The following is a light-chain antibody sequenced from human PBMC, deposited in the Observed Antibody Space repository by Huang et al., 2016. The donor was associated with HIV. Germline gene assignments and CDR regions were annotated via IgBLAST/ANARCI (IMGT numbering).Light chain of an antibody. Sequence: DIHMTQSPSSLSAFVVDRVIITCRSGQSVDKYLNWYQKMPGRAPKLLVYGASSLQGGGSERFSGSGSGTDFTLTIKSLQPEDAATYFCQQSYRIPRTFGQGTLLEI. J-gene: IGKJ2*01. CDR2: GAS. CDR1: QSVDKY. V-gene: IGKV1-39*01. CDR3: QQSYRIPRT.